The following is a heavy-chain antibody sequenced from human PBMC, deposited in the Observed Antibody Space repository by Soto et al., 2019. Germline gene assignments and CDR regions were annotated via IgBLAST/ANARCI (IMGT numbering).Heavy chain of an antibody. J-gene: IGHJ4*02. V-gene: IGHV4-30-4*01. Sequence: QVQLQESGPGLVKPSQTLSLTCTVSGDSIRGGDYYWSWIRQPPGKALEWIGYIHYSGSTSYNPSLKSRVTIYLDTSKIKYSLNLSSVTARDTAVYYFSGGVGIFSPWGYWGQGTLVTVSP. CDR1: GDSIRGGDYY. CDR3: SGGVGIFSPWGY. CDR2: IHYSGST. D-gene: IGHD3-10*01.